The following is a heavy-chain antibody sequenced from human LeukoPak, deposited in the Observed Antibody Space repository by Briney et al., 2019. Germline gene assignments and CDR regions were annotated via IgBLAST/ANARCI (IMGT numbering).Heavy chain of an antibody. Sequence: SETLSLTCTVSGGSISSGSYYWSWLRQPAGKGLEWIGRIYASGSTNYNPSLKSRVTISVDTSKNQFSLKLSSVTAADTAVYYCARSGYDDAFDIWGQGTMVTVSP. V-gene: IGHV4-61*02. CDR2: IYASGST. J-gene: IGHJ3*02. CDR3: ARSGYDDAFDI. CDR1: GGSISSGSYY. D-gene: IGHD3-22*01.